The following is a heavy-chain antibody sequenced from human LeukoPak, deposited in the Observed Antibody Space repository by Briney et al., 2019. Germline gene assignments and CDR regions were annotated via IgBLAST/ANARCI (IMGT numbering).Heavy chain of an antibody. J-gene: IGHJ4*02. V-gene: IGHV3-9*01. CDR1: AFTFSSYG. D-gene: IGHD6-19*01. CDR2: ISWNSGSI. CDR3: AKDLGQYSSGWYGEFDY. Sequence: GGSLRLSCAASAFTFSSYGMHWVRQAPGKGLEWVSGISWNSGSIGYADSVKGRFTISRDNAKNSLYLQMNSLRAEDTALYYCAKDLGQYSSGWYGEFDYWGQGTLVTVSS.